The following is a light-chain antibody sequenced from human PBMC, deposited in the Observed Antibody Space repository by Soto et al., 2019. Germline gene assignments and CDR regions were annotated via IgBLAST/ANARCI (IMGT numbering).Light chain of an antibody. CDR2: EVT. J-gene: IGLJ2*01. CDR3: SSFSSTPTLWVA. V-gene: IGLV2-14*01. Sequence: QSALAQPASVSGSPGQSITISCTGTRSDVGGYNYVSWYQQHPGKAPKLILYEVTNRPPGVSHRFSGSMSVNTPSLTISGHQAEDDADYYCSSFSSTPTLWVAFGGGSKVTGL. CDR1: RSDVGGYNY.